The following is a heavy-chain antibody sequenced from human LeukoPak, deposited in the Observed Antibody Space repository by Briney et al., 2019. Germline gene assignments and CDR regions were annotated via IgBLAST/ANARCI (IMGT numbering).Heavy chain of an antibody. CDR3: ASPLTSRGPFDY. J-gene: IGHJ4*02. D-gene: IGHD3-16*01. V-gene: IGHV3-23*01. Sequence: GGSLRLSXAASGFTFSSYAMSWVRQAPGKGLEWVSAISGSGGSTYYADSVKGRFTISRDNSKNTLYLQMNSLRAEDTAVYYCASPLTSRGPFDYWGQGTLVTVSS. CDR1: GFTFSSYA. CDR2: ISGSGGST.